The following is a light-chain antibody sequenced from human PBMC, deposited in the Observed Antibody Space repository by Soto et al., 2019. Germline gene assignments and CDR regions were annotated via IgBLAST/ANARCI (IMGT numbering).Light chain of an antibody. V-gene: IGLV4-69*01. J-gene: IGLJ3*02. CDR2: LNSDGSH. CDR3: QTWVTGIRV. Sequence: QSVLTQSPSASASLGASVKLTCTLSSGHSSYAIAWHQQQPEKGPRYLMKLNSDGSHNKGDGIPDRFSGSSSGAERYLTISSLQSEDEAEYYCQTWVTGIRVFGGGTKLTVL. CDR1: SGHSSYA.